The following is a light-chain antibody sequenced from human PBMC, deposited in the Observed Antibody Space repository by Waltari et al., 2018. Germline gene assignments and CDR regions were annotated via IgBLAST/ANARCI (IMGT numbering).Light chain of an antibody. Sequence: QSALTQPASVSVSPGQSITISCTGSTSYFAGYTLLSWYRQFPNKAPQLIIYEGTRRPSGVSSRFSASKSGNTASLTISGLQAEDEALYFCSSYARSDNSVLFGGGTQLSVL. J-gene: IGLJ2*01. V-gene: IGLV2-23*01. CDR3: SSYARSDNSVL. CDR2: EGT. CDR1: TSYFAGYTL.